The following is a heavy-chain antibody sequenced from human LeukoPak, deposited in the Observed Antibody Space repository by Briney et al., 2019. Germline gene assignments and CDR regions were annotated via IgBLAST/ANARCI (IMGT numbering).Heavy chain of an antibody. Sequence: PGGSLRLSCAASGFTFSSYSMNWVRQAPGRGLEWVSSISSSSSYIYYADSVKGRFTISRDNAKNSLYLQMNSLRAEDTAVYYCARVESAAGYFDYWGQGTLVTVSS. V-gene: IGHV3-21*01. CDR3: ARVESAAGYFDY. CDR2: ISSSSSYI. CDR1: GFTFSSYS. D-gene: IGHD6-13*01. J-gene: IGHJ4*02.